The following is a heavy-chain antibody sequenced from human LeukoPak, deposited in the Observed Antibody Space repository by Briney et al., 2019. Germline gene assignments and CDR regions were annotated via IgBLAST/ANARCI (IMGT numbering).Heavy chain of an antibody. CDR2: IWYDGGNK. J-gene: IGHJ4*02. D-gene: IGHD5-12*01. Sequence: PRGSQRVSCAASGFSFRSYGMHWVRQAPGKGLEWVAVIWYDGGNKYYADSVKGRFTISRDNSENTLYLQMNSLRAEDTAVYYCAREVDSGSPGPGYWGQGTLVTVSS. V-gene: IGHV3-33*01. CDR1: GFSFRSYG. CDR3: AREVDSGSPGPGY.